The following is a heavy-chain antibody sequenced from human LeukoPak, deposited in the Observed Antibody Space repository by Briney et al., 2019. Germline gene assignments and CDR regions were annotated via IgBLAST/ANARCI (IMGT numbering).Heavy chain of an antibody. CDR1: GGSISSGGYY. V-gene: IGHV4-31*03. J-gene: IGHJ5*02. CDR3: TRGPPRVTWFDP. CDR2: IYYSGST. Sequence: SETLSLTCTVSGGSISSGGYYWSWIRQHPGKGLEWIGYIYYSGSTYYNPSLKSRVTISVDTSKNQFSLKLRSVTAADTAVYYCTRGPPRVTWFDPWGQGTLVTVSS.